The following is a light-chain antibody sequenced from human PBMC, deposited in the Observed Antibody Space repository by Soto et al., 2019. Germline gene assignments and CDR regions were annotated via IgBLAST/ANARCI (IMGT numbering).Light chain of an antibody. CDR2: EVS. J-gene: IGLJ3*02. CDR1: SSDVGGYNY. Sequence: QSALTQPASVSGSPGQSITISCTGTSSDVGGYNYVSWYQQHPGKAPKLMIYEVSNRPSGVSNRFSGSKSGNTASLTLSGLQAEDEADYYCSAYTRSSTRVFGGGTKLTVL. V-gene: IGLV2-14*01. CDR3: SAYTRSSTRV.